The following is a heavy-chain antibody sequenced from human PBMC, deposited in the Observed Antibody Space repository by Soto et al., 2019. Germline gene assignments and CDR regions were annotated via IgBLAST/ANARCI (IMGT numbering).Heavy chain of an antibody. V-gene: IGHV4-30-4*01. CDR1: GGSISSGDYY. CDR2: IYYSGST. J-gene: IGHJ5*02. CDR3: ARNLYDFWSGYPTGWFDP. D-gene: IGHD3-3*01. Sequence: QVQLQESGPGLVKPSQTLSLTCTVSGGSISSGDYYWSWIRQPPGKGLEWIGYIYYSGSTYYNPSLKSRVTISVDTSKNQFSLKLSSVTAADTAVYYCARNLYDFWSGYPTGWFDPWGQGTLVTVSS.